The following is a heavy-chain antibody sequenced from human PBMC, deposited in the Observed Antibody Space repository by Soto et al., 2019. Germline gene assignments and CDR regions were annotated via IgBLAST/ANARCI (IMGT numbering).Heavy chain of an antibody. V-gene: IGHV1-69*13. CDR2: IIPIFGTA. CDR3: ARSRHIAAAGTDYYYGMDV. J-gene: IGHJ6*02. CDR1: GGTFSSYA. Sequence: GASVKVSCKASGGTFSSYAISWVRQDPGQGLEWMGGIIPIFGTANYAQKFQGRVTITADESTSTAYMELSSLRSEDTAVYYCARSRHIAAAGTDYYYGMDVWGQGTTVTVSS. D-gene: IGHD6-13*01.